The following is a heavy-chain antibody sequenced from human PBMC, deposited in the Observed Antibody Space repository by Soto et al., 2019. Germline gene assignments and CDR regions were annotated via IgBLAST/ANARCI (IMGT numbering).Heavy chain of an antibody. CDR1: GFIFRNYG. V-gene: IGHV3-33*01. D-gene: IGHD5-12*01. CDR3: ARDQGEIVAAPIENNGLSNRLDS. CDR2: IWYDGVSK. J-gene: IGHJ5*01. Sequence: QVKVVESGGGVVQPGRSLTLSCAASGFIFRNYGMHWVRQAPGKGLEWLAAIWYDGVSKHYADSVKGRFSTSRDNSKNTVYLQINSLRAEDTAVYYCARDQGEIVAAPIENNGLSNRLDSWGQGTLVTVSS.